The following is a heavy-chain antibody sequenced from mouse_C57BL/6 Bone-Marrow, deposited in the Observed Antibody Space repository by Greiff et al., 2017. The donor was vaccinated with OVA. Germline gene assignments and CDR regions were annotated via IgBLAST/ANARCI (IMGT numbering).Heavy chain of an antibody. CDR3: ARVVYGSTSYAMDY. V-gene: IGHV1-54*01. J-gene: IGHJ4*01. D-gene: IGHD1-1*01. CDR1: GYAFTNYL. CDR2: INPGSGGT. Sequence: QVQLQQSGAELVRPGTSVKVSCKASGYAFTNYLIEWVKQRPGQGLEWIGVINPGSGGTNYNEKFKGKATLTADKSSSTAYMQLSSLTSEDSAVYFCARVVYGSTSYAMDYWGQGTSVTVSS.